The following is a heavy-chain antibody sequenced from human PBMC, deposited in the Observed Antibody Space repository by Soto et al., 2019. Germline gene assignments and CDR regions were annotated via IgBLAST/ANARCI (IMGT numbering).Heavy chain of an antibody. CDR3: ARASGYYDFWSGSENWFDP. Sequence: PGGSLRLSCAASGFTFRNYPMTWVRQAPGKGLEWVSAITSNGGGTFYADTVKGRFIISRDNTKQTLYLQMNSLRSDDTAVYYCARASGYYDFWSGSENWFDPWGQGTLVTVSS. J-gene: IGHJ5*02. V-gene: IGHV3-23*01. CDR2: ITSNGGGT. D-gene: IGHD3-3*01. CDR1: GFTFRNYP.